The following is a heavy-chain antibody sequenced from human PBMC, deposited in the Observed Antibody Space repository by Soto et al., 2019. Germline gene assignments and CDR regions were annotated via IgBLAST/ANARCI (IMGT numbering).Heavy chain of an antibody. D-gene: IGHD2-21*02. CDR1: GYTFTSYA. J-gene: IGHJ4*02. V-gene: IGHV1-3*05. Sequence: QVQLVQSGAEEKKPGASVKVSCKASGYTFTSYAMHWVRQAPGQRLEWMGWINAGNGNTKYSQKFQGRVTITRDTYATPANMVLSSLRSDDTAVYYWARSVVGATALDYWGQGALVTVSS. CDR2: INAGNGNT. CDR3: ARSVVGATALDY.